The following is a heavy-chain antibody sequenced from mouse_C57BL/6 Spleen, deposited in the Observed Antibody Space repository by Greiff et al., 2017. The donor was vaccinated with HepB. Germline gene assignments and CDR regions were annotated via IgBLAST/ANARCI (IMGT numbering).Heavy chain of an antibody. D-gene: IGHD1-1*01. CDR3: ARGTTVVATDY. V-gene: IGHV1-82*01. CDR1: GYAFSSSW. CDR2: IYPGDGDT. J-gene: IGHJ2*01. Sequence: QVQLKESGPELVKPGASVKISCKASGYAFSSSWMNWVKQRPGTGLEWIGRIYPGDGDTNYNGKFKGKATLTADKSSSTAYMQLSSLTSEDSAVYFCARGTTVVATDYWGQGTTLTVSS.